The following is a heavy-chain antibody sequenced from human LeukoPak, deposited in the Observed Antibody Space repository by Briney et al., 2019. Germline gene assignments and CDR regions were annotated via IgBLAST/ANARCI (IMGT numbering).Heavy chain of an antibody. CDR3: ARPLGQTYYDIRGWFDP. CDR1: GYTFTNYY. Sequence: VASVKVSCKTSGYTFTNYYMHWVRQAPGQGLEWMGWINPNSGGTNYAQKFQGRVTMTRDTSISTAYMELSRLRSDDTAVYYCARPLGQTYYDIRGWFDPWGQGTLVTVSS. V-gene: IGHV1-2*02. J-gene: IGHJ5*02. D-gene: IGHD3-9*01. CDR2: INPNSGGT.